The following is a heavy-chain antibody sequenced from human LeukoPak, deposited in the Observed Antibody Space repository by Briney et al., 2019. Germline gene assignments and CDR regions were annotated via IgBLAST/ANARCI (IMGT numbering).Heavy chain of an antibody. CDR3: ARDHGHSSSPHPIFDY. D-gene: IGHD6-6*01. J-gene: IGHJ4*02. CDR1: GFTFSSYA. Sequence: GGSLRLSCAASGFTFSSYAMNWVRQAPGKGLEWVSSISSSSSYIYYADSVKGRFTISRDNAKNSLYLQMNSLRAEDTAVYYCARDHGHSSSPHPIFDYWGQGTLVTVSS. CDR2: ISSSSSYI. V-gene: IGHV3-21*01.